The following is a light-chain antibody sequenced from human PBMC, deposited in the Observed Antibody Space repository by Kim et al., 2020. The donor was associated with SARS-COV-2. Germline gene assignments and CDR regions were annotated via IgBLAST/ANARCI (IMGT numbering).Light chain of an antibody. CDR1: QSVDRK. Sequence: VSPGERATLACRASQSVDRKLAWYQQNPGQAPRLVIYEASTRATGIPATISGSGSGTEFTLSISRVQSEDFAVYYCQQYKNWPQTFGQGTKLEIK. CDR2: EAS. V-gene: IGKV3-15*01. CDR3: QQYKNWPQT. J-gene: IGKJ2*01.